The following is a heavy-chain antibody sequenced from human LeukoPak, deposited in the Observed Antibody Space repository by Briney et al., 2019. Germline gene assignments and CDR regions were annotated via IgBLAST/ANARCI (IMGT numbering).Heavy chain of an antibody. CDR2: IKQDGSEE. CDR3: ARDEYCGGDCYQYNWFDP. Sequence: GGSLRLSCAASGFTFSSYWMSWVRQAPGKGLEWVANIKQDGSEEYYVDSVKGRFTISRDNAKNSLYLQMNSLRAEDTAVYYCARDEYCGGDCYQYNWFDPWGQGTLVTVSS. V-gene: IGHV3-7*01. D-gene: IGHD2-21*02. CDR1: GFTFSSYW. J-gene: IGHJ5*02.